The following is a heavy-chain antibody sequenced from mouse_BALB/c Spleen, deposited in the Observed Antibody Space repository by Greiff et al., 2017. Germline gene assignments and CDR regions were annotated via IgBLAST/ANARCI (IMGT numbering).Heavy chain of an antibody. V-gene: IGHV1-9*01. CDR2: ILPGSGST. J-gene: IGHJ2*01. CDR1: GYTFSSYW. Sequence: QVQLQQSGAELMKPGASVKISCKATGYTFSSYWIEWVKQRPGHGLEWIGEILPGSGSTNYNEKFKGKATFTADTSSNTAYMQLSSLTSEDSAVYYCARRVILTGFDYWGQGTTRTGSA. CDR3: ARRVILTGFDY. D-gene: IGHD4-1*01.